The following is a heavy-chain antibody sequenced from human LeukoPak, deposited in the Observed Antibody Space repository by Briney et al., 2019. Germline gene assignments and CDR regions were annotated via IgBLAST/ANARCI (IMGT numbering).Heavy chain of an antibody. CDR3: TRRSTI. D-gene: IGHD5-24*01. CDR2: IKAKIHGETI. CDR1: GFTFSSYA. Sequence: GSLRLSCAASGFTFSSYAMSWVRQAPGKGLEWVARIKAKIHGETIDYAAPVRGRFIISRDDSRNTVYLQMNSLKFEDTAMYYCTRRSTIWGRGTRVTVSS. J-gene: IGHJ4*02. V-gene: IGHV3-15*01.